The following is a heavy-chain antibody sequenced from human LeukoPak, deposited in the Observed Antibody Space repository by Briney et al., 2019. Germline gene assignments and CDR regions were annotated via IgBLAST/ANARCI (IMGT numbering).Heavy chain of an antibody. CDR3: AGSFGVLIYPHYFDN. V-gene: IGHV4-38-2*02. CDR2: LYRSGST. J-gene: IGHJ4*02. CDR1: RYSISSAYY. D-gene: IGHD3-3*01. Sequence: SETLSLTCTVSRYSISSAYYWGWIRQPPGKGLEWIGNLYRSGSTYYNSSLNSRVTISVDTSKNQVSLKLNSVTAADTAVYYCAGSFGVLIYPHYFDNWGQGTLVTVSS.